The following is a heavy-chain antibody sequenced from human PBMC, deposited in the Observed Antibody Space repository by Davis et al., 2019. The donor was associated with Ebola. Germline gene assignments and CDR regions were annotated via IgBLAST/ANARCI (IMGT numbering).Heavy chain of an antibody. CDR3: ARLSIAARPPAYYYYGMDV. J-gene: IGHJ6*02. V-gene: IGHV4-59*11. Sequence: PSETLSLTCTVSGGSISSHYWSWIRQPPGKGLEWIGYIYYSGSTNYNPSLKSRVTISVDTSKNQFSLKLSSVTAADTAVYYCARLSIAARPPAYYYYGMDVWGQGTTVTVSS. CDR2: IYYSGST. D-gene: IGHD6-6*01. CDR1: GGSISSHY.